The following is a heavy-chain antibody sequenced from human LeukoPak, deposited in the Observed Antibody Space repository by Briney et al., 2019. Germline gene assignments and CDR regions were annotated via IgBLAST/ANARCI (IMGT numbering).Heavy chain of an antibody. CDR1: GFTFNTYT. CDR2: ISSSSSYI. CDR3: ARGQGVHCSGGSCTAFDI. V-gene: IGHV3-21*01. D-gene: IGHD2-15*01. J-gene: IGHJ3*02. Sequence: GGSLRLSCTASGFTFNTYTMNWVRQAPGKGLEWVSSISSSSSYIYYSDSVKGRFTISRHNAKNSLYLQMNSLRAEDTAVYYCARGQGVHCSGGSCTAFDIWGQGTMVAVSS.